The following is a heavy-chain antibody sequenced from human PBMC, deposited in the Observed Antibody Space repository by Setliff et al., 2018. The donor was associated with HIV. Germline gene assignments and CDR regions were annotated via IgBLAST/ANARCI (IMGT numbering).Heavy chain of an antibody. CDR1: GYTFSTYG. Sequence: ASVKVSCKASGYTFSTYGISWVRQAPGQGLEWMGWITPYNNNTQYTQHLQGRVTMTTDTYTSTAYMDLRSLRSDDTAVYYCARLIKHYDFWSGYYGAYYYYMDVWDKGTTVTVSS. V-gene: IGHV1-18*01. J-gene: IGHJ6*03. CDR2: ITPYNNNT. CDR3: ARLIKHYDFWSGYYGAYYYYMDV. D-gene: IGHD3-3*01.